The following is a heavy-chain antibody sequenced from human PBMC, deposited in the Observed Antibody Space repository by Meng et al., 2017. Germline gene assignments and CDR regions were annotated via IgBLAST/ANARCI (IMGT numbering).Heavy chain of an antibody. CDR3: AREGPIYSSGWLQLGYYYYGMDV. CDR2: IWYDGSNK. Sequence: GGSLKISCAASGFTFSSYGMHWVRQAPGKGLEWVAVIWYDGSNKYYADSVKGRFTISRDNSKNTLYLQMNSLRAEDTAVYYCAREGPIYSSGWLQLGYYYYGMDVWGQGTTVTVSS. D-gene: IGHD6-19*01. J-gene: IGHJ6*02. V-gene: IGHV3-33*01. CDR1: GFTFSSYG.